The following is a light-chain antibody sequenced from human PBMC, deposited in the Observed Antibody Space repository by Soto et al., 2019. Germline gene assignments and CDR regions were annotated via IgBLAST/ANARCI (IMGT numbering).Light chain of an antibody. CDR2: KAS. Sequence: DIQMTQSPSTLSASVGDGVTITCRASQSISSWLAWYQQKPGRAPKLLIYKASTLESGVPSSFSGSGSATEFTLTISSLQSDDFATYYCQQHSSYPWTFGQGTKVEIK. CDR1: QSISSW. V-gene: IGKV1-5*03. CDR3: QQHSSYPWT. J-gene: IGKJ1*01.